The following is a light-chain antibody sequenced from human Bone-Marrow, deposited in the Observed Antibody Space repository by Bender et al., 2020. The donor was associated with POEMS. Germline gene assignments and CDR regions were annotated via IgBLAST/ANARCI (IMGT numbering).Light chain of an antibody. J-gene: IGLJ3*02. V-gene: IGLV2-23*01. CDR1: SSDIGTCNL. CDR3: CSYAGTNTWV. CDR2: EDR. Sequence: QSALTQPASVSGSPGQSITISCTGTSSDIGTCNLVSWYRQHPDKAPQFLIYEDRKRPSGISNRFSGSKSGNTASLTISGLQAEDEADYYCCSYAGTNTWVFGGGTKVTVL.